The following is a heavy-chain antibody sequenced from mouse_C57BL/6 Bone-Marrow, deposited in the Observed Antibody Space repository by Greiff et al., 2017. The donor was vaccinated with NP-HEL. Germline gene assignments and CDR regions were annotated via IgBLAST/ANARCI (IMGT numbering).Heavy chain of an antibody. J-gene: IGHJ2*01. V-gene: IGHV1-4*01. D-gene: IGHD1-1*01. Sequence: VQLQESGAELARPGASVKMSCKASGYTFTSYTMHWVKQRPGQGLEWIGYINPSSGYTKYNQKFKDKATLTADKSSSTAYMQLSRLTSEDSAVYYCETRYYGSSYYFDYGGQGTTLTVSS. CDR2: INPSSGYT. CDR3: ETRYYGSSYYFDY. CDR1: GYTFTSYT.